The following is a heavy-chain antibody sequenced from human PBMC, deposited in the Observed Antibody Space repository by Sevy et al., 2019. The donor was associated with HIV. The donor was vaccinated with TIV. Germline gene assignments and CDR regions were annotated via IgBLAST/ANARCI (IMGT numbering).Heavy chain of an antibody. J-gene: IGHJ3*02. CDR2: IGGSGVST. V-gene: IGHV3-23*01. Sequence: GGSLRFSCAASGFPFSSYAMSWVRQAPGKGLEWVSAIGGSGVSTYYADSVKGRFTISRDNSKNTLYLQMNSLRAEDTAVYYCAKDRAAMVGDAFDIRGQGTMVTVSS. CDR1: GFPFSSYA. CDR3: AKDRAAMVGDAFDI. D-gene: IGHD5-18*01.